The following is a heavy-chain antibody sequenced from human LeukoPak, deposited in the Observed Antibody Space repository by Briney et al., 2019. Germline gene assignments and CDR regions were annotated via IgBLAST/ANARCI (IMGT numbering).Heavy chain of an antibody. D-gene: IGHD1-26*01. J-gene: IGHJ4*02. CDR1: GFTFSSYS. CDR3: ARGSGSAGDY. Sequence: TGGSLRLSCAASGFTFSSYSMNWVRQAPGKGLEWVSSISSSSSYIYYADSVKGRFTISRDNAKNSLYLQMNSLRAEDTAVYYCARGSGSAGDYWGQGTLVTVSS. CDR2: ISSSSSYI. V-gene: IGHV3-21*01.